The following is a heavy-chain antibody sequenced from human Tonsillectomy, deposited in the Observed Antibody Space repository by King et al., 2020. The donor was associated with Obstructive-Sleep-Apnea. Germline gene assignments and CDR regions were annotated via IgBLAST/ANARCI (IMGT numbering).Heavy chain of an antibody. CDR3: AAYYGDHGGGFHY. CDR2: IYHSGST. CDR1: GYSISTGYY. D-gene: IGHD4-17*01. J-gene: IGHJ4*02. V-gene: IGHV4-38-2*02. Sequence: VQLQESGPGLVKPSETLSLTCTVSGYSISTGYYWGWIRQSPGKGLKWIGNIYHSGSTHYNPSLESRVTISVDTSKNQFSLKVNSMTAADTAVYYCAAYYGDHGGGFHYWGQGTLVTVSS.